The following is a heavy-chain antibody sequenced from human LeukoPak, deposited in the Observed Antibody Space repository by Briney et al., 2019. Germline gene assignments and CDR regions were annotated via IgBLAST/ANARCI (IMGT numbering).Heavy chain of an antibody. CDR3: AKDFSGGYYRGAGYFSY. D-gene: IGHD1-26*01. V-gene: IGHV3-23*01. Sequence: GGSLRLSCAASGFTFSXXXXXXVRQAPGXXXXXXXXXXXSGGSTYXXDSVKGXFTISRDNSKNTLYLQMNSLRVGDTAVYYCAKDFSGGYYRGAGYFSYWGQGTLVTVSS. J-gene: IGHJ4*02. CDR1: GFTFSXXX. CDR2: XXXSGGST.